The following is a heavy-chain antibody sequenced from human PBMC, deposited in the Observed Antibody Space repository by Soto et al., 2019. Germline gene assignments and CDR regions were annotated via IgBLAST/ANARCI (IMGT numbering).Heavy chain of an antibody. J-gene: IGHJ4*02. CDR3: AKERAEYYDYVWGSPF. CDR2: ISYDGSNK. D-gene: IGHD3-16*01. Sequence: QAGGSLRLSCAASGFTFSSYCMHWVRQAPGKGLEWVAVISYDGSNKYYADSVKGRFTISRDNSKDTLYLQMNSLRAEDTAVYYCAKERAEYYDYVWGSPFWGQGTLVTVSS. CDR1: GFTFSSYC. V-gene: IGHV3-30*18.